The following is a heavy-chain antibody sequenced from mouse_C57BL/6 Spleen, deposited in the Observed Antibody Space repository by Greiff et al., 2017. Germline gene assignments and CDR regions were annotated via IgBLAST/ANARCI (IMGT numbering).Heavy chain of an antibody. D-gene: IGHD1-2*01. J-gene: IGHJ4*01. CDR3: VTTAPYAMDY. CDR2: IDPSDSYT. Sequence: VQLQQPGAELVMPGASVKLSCKASGYTFTSHWMHWVKQRPGQGLEWIGEIDPSDSYTNYNQKFKGKSTLTVDKSSSTAYMQLSSLTSEDSAVYYCVTTAPYAMDYWGQGTSVTVSS. CDR1: GYTFTSHW. V-gene: IGHV1-69*01.